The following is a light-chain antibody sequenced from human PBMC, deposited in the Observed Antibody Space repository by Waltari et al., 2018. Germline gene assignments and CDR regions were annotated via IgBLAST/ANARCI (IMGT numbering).Light chain of an antibody. J-gene: IGLJ3*02. V-gene: IGLV2-14*03. CDR3: SSYTTSKTWV. CDR2: DVG. CDR1: RVDVGSSNY. Sequence: QSALTQPASVSGSPGQSVIISCTGSRVDVGSSNYVSWYQQRPGKTPKFIIYDVGVRPSGISNRFSGSKSDNTASLTISGLQAEDEADYFCSSYTTSKTWVFGGGTRVIVL.